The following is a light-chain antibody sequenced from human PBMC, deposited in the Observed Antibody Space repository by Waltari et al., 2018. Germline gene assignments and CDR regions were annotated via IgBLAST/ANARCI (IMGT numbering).Light chain of an antibody. CDR2: DAS. J-gene: IGKJ5*01. Sequence: DIQMTQSPSSLSASVGDRVTITCQASQDISNYLNWYQQKPGKAPKLLIYDASNLETGVPSRFSGSGSGTDFTFTISSLQPEDIATYYCQQYDNLPITCGQGTRRE. V-gene: IGKV1-33*01. CDR1: QDISNY. CDR3: QQYDNLPIT.